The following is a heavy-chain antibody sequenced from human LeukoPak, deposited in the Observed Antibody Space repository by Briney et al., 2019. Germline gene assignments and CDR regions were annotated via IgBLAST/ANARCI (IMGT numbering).Heavy chain of an antibody. CDR1: GYTFTSYY. CDR3: ARVTGTTNPLFDY. D-gene: IGHD1-1*01. Sequence: ASVKVSCKASGYTFTSYYMHWVRQAPGQGLEWMGWINPNSGGTNYAQKFQGRVTMTRDTSISTAYMELSSLRSEDTAVYYCARVTGTTNPLFDYWGQGTLVTVSS. CDR2: INPNSGGT. V-gene: IGHV1-2*02. J-gene: IGHJ4*02.